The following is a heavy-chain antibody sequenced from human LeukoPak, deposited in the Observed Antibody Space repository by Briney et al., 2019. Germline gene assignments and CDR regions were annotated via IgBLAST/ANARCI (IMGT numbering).Heavy chain of an antibody. CDR3: AKDKDSSGWGGTDY. V-gene: IGHV3-23*01. Sequence: GRSLRLSCAASGFTFSKHAMSWVRQAPGKGLEWVSAISGSGGSIYYADSVKGRFTISRDNSKNTLYLQMNSLRAEDTAVYYCAKDKDSSGWGGTDYWGQGALVTVSS. D-gene: IGHD6-19*01. CDR2: ISGSGGSI. J-gene: IGHJ4*02. CDR1: GFTFSKHA.